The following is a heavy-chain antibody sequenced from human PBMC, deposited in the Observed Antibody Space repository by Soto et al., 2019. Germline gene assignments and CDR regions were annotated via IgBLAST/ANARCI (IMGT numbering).Heavy chain of an antibody. CDR2: IIPIFGTA. Sequence: GASVKVSCKASGGTFSSYAISWVRQAPGQGLEWMGGIIPIFGTANYAQKFQGRVTITADESTSTAYMELSSLRSEDTAVYYCARDYQFGNWNYFKYGRMDVWGQGTTVTVSS. J-gene: IGHJ6*02. V-gene: IGHV1-69*13. CDR1: GGTFSSYA. D-gene: IGHD1-7*01. CDR3: ARDYQFGNWNYFKYGRMDV.